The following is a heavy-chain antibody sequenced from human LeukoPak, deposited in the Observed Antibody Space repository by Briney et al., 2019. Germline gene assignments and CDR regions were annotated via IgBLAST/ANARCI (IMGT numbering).Heavy chain of an antibody. Sequence: ASVTVSCKASGYTFTSYGISWVRQAPGQGLEWMGWISAYNGNTNYAQKLQGRVTMTTDTSTSTAYMELRSLRSDDTAVYYCARGPLVGATTGYFQHWGQGTLVTVSS. J-gene: IGHJ1*01. CDR1: GYTFTSYG. D-gene: IGHD1-26*01. CDR2: ISAYNGNT. V-gene: IGHV1-18*01. CDR3: ARGPLVGATTGYFQH.